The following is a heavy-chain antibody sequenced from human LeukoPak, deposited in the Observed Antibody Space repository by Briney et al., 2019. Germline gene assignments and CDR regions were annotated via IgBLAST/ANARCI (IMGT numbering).Heavy chain of an antibody. CDR3: ARSLHYDILTGSGMDV. D-gene: IGHD3-9*01. CDR1: GFTFSDYY. Sequence: GGSLRLSCAASGFTFSDYYMSWIRQAPGKGLEWVSYISSSGSTIYYADSVKGRFTISRDSAKNSLYLQMNSLRAEDTAVYYCARSLHYDILTGSGMDVRGQGTTVTVSS. V-gene: IGHV3-11*01. CDR2: ISSSGSTI. J-gene: IGHJ6*02.